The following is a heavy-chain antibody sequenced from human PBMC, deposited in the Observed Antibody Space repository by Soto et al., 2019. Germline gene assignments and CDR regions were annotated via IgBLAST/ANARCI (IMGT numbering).Heavy chain of an antibody. J-gene: IGHJ6*02. CDR2: ISYDGSNK. Sequence: PXGTLKLSCAPSGFTFSSYAMHWVRQAPGKGLEWVAVISYDGSNKYYADSVKGRFTISRDNSKNTLYLQMNSLRAEDTAVYYCARDGRSYDILTGYYPDYYYYGMDVWGQGTTVTVSS. V-gene: IGHV3-30-3*01. D-gene: IGHD3-9*01. CDR3: ARDGRSYDILTGYYPDYYYYGMDV. CDR1: GFTFSSYA.